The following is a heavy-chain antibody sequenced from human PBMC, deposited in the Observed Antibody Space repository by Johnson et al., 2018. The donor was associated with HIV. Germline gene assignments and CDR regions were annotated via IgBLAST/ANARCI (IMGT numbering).Heavy chain of an antibody. J-gene: IGHJ3*02. V-gene: IGHV3-30*03. Sequence: QVQLVESGGGVVQSGRSLRLSCAASGFTFSSYGMHWVRQAPAKGLEWVAVISYDGSDKDYADSVKGRFTISRDNSKTTLYLQMNSLRAEDTAVYYCARGNDYSNYGAFDIWGQGTMVTISS. CDR3: ARGNDYSNYGAFDI. CDR2: ISYDGSDK. CDR1: GFTFSSYG. D-gene: IGHD4-11*01.